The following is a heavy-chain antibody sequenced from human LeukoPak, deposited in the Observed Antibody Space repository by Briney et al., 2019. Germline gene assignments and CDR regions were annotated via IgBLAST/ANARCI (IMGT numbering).Heavy chain of an antibody. CDR2: LSGSGSSA. V-gene: IGHV3-23*01. J-gene: IGHJ5*02. CDR3: ARYSTYSHVWSNYYDRMYNWFDV. Sequence: PGGSLRLSCAASGFTFSSYGMHWVRQAPGKGLEWVSSLSGSGSSAYSADGVKGRFTISRDNSENTLYLQMNSLRAEDTAVYYCARYSTYSHVWSNYYDRMYNWFDVWGQGTRVIVSS. CDR1: GFTFSSYG. D-gene: IGHD3-3*01.